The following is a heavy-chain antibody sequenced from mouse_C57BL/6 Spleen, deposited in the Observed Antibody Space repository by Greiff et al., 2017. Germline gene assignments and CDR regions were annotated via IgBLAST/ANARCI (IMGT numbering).Heavy chain of an antibody. CDR3: ASPYGNFYAMDY. D-gene: IGHD2-1*01. Sequence: QVQLQQSGPELVKPGASVKISCKASGYAFSSSWMNWVKQRPGKGLEWIGRIYPGDGATNYNGKFKGKATLTADKSSSTAYMQLSSLTSEDSAFYFCASPYGNFYAMDYWGQGTSVTVSS. V-gene: IGHV1-82*01. CDR1: GYAFSSSW. CDR2: IYPGDGAT. J-gene: IGHJ4*01.